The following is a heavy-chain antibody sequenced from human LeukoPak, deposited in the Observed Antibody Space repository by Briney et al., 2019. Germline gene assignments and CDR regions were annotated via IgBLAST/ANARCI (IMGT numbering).Heavy chain of an antibody. CDR3: AREGYGGTQGSRYFDY. CDR2: ISRKTDYT. V-gene: IGHV3-21*01. D-gene: IGHD4-23*01. Sequence: GGSLRLSCAASGFSFSDYSMNWVRQAPGKGLEWVSSISRKTDYTYHEDSVKGRFTVSRDNAKNLVFLQMNSLRVEDTGVYYCAREGYGGTQGSRYFDYWGQGTLVTVSS. J-gene: IGHJ4*02. CDR1: GFSFSDYS.